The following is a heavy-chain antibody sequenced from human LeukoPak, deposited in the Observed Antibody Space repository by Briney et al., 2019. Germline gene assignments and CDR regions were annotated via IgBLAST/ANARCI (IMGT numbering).Heavy chain of an antibody. J-gene: IGHJ4*02. CDR1: GAPISRLY. CDR2: IYNGVPT. V-gene: IGHV4-4*09. Sequence: SETLSLTCTASGAPISRLYWSWVRQPPGKGLEWIGNIYNGVPTFFNPSLHSRVTLSVDTSKTQFSLQLASVTAADTAVYYCVQTTGWPGFDYWGQGILVTVSS. D-gene: IGHD6-19*01. CDR3: VQTTGWPGFDY.